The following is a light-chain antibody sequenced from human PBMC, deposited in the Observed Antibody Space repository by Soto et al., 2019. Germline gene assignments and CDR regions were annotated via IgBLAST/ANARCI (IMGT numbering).Light chain of an antibody. CDR2: MGF. CDR3: MHTIENPPT. J-gene: IGKJ4*01. V-gene: IGKV2-28*01. CDR1: QSLLNRNGQNC. Sequence: DIVMTQSPLSLPVTPGEPASISCRSSQSLLNRNGQNCLDWYLQKPGQSPQLLIHMGFIRASGVPDRFSGSASGTYFTLTISRVEAEDVEIYYCMHTIENPPTFGEGTKVEIK.